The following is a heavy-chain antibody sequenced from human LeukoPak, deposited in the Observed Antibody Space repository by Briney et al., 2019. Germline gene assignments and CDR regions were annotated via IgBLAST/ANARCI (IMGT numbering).Heavy chain of an antibody. D-gene: IGHD3-10*01. CDR3: ARGGHLLSFGELPLPSLTSDYNYYMDV. V-gene: IGHV1-46*01. CDR1: GYTFTDYY. J-gene: IGHJ6*03. Sequence: ASAKVSCKASGYTFTDYYMHWVRQAPGQGLEWMGIINPSGGSTTYAQKFQGRVTMTRDMSTSTVYMELSSLRSEDTAVYHCARGGHLLSFGELPLPSLTSDYNYYMDVWGKGTTVTVSS. CDR2: INPSGGST.